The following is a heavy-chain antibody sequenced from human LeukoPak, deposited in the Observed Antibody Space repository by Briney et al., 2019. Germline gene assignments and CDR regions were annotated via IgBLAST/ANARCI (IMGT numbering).Heavy chain of an antibody. D-gene: IGHD3-9*01. CDR1: GFTFSDYY. Sequence: GSLRLSCAASGFTFSDYYMSWIRQPPGKGLEWIGSIYYSGSTYYNPSLKSRVTISVDTSKNQFSLKLSSVTAADTAVYYCAGQDDVLRYFDWLPDAFDIWGQGTMVTVSS. V-gene: IGHV4-34*08. J-gene: IGHJ3*02. CDR2: IYYSGST. CDR3: AGQDDVLRYFDWLPDAFDI.